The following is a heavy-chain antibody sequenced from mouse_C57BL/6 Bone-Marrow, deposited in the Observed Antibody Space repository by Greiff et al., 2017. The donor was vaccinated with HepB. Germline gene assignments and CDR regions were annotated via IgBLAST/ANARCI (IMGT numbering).Heavy chain of an antibody. CDR3: ARGPYYYGSSYDYFDY. CDR1: GYTFTSYG. J-gene: IGHJ2*01. Sequence: QVQLQQSGAELARPGASVKLSCKASGYTFTSYGISWVKQRTGQGLEWIGEIYPRSGNTYYNEKFKGKATLTVDKSSSTAYMELRSLTSEDSAVYFCARGPYYYGSSYDYFDYWGQGTTLTVSS. D-gene: IGHD1-1*01. V-gene: IGHV1-81*01. CDR2: IYPRSGNT.